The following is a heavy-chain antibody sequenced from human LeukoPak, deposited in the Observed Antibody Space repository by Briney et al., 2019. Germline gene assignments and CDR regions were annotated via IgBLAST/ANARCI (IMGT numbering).Heavy chain of an antibody. V-gene: IGHV3-30*02. Sequence: GGSLRLSCAASGFTFSSYGMHGVRQAPGKGLEGGAFIRYDGSNKYYADSVKGRFTISRDNSKNTLYLQMNRLRAEDTAVYYCAKMAGDDYGDFPYYYMDVWGKGTTVTVSS. D-gene: IGHD4-17*01. CDR3: AKMAGDDYGDFPYYYMDV. J-gene: IGHJ6*03. CDR2: IRYDGSNK. CDR1: GFTFSSYG.